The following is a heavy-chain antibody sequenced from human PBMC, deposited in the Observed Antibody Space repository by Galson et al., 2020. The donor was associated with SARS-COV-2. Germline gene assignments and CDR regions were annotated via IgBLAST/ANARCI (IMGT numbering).Heavy chain of an antibody. Sequence: GGSLRLSCAASGFTFSSYAMSWVRQAPGKGLEWVSAISGSGGSTYYADSVKGRFTISRDNSKNTLYLQMNSLRAEDTAVYYCAKDAIYSGSRVGCFDYWGQGTLVTVSS. CDR2: ISGSGGST. J-gene: IGHJ4*02. CDR1: GFTFSSYA. CDR3: AKDAIYSGSRVGCFDY. D-gene: IGHD1-26*01. V-gene: IGHV3-23*01.